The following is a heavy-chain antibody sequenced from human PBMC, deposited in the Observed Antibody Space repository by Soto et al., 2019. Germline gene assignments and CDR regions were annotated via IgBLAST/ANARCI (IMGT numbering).Heavy chain of an antibody. CDR2: IIPILGIA. Sequence: QVQLVQSGAEVKKPGSSVKVSCKASGDTFSSYTISWVRQAPGQGLEWMGRIIPILGIANYAQKSQGRVTITADKSTSTAQMELGSLRSEDTAVYYCAASGSGIAAGNWYFDLWGRGTLVTVSS. J-gene: IGHJ2*01. CDR3: AASGSGIAAGNWYFDL. D-gene: IGHD6-13*01. CDR1: GDTFSSYT. V-gene: IGHV1-69*02.